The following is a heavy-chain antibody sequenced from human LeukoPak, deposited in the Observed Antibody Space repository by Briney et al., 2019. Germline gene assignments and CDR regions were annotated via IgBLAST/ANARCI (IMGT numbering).Heavy chain of an antibody. CDR3: ARDRLSAIAVAGTLVY. CDR1: GFTFSSYA. D-gene: IGHD6-19*01. CDR2: ISYDGSNK. J-gene: IGHJ4*02. V-gene: IGHV3-30-3*01. Sequence: GGSLRLSCAASGFTFSSYAMHWVRQAPGKGLEWVAVISYDGSNKYYADSVKGRFTISRDNSKNTLYLQMNSLRAEDTAVYYCARDRLSAIAVAGTLVYWGQGTLVTVSS.